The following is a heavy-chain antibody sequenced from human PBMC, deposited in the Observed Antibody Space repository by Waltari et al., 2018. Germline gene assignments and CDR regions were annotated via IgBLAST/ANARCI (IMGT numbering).Heavy chain of an antibody. D-gene: IGHD3-10*01. Sequence: EVQLVESGGGLVKPGRSLRLSCAASGFPFRSYTMNRVRQSPGKGLEWVSSISSSSTYISYADSVKGRFTISRDDAENSLYLQMDSLRAEDTAVYYCTRDLYGSGGDWFDPWGQGTLVTVSS. V-gene: IGHV3-21*01. CDR1: GFPFRSYT. CDR3: TRDLYGSGGDWFDP. J-gene: IGHJ5*02. CDR2: ISSSSTYI.